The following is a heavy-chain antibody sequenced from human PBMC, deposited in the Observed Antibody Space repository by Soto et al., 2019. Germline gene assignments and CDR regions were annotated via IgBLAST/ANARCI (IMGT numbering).Heavy chain of an antibody. Sequence: PGESLKISCKGSGYRVTTYWIAWVRQMPGKGLEWMGIIYPGDSDTRYSPSFQGQVTISADKSISTAYLQWSSLKASDTAMYYCARHSVTIYYMDVWGKGTTVTVSS. CDR2: IYPGDSDT. V-gene: IGHV5-51*01. CDR3: ARHSVTIYYMDV. D-gene: IGHD4-4*01. J-gene: IGHJ6*03. CDR1: GYRVTTYW.